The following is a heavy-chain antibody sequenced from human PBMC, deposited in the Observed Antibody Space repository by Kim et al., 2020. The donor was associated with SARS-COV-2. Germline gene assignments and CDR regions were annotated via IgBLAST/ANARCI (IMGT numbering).Heavy chain of an antibody. CDR1: GFSFSTYW. J-gene: IGHJ5*02. Sequence: GGSLRLSCAASGFSFSTYWMHWVRQDPGKGLVWVSRVDRYGGRTTYADSVEGRFTISRDNAKNTLYLQMNSLRVEDTAVYYCATSRPRIVGTLRFDPWGRGTLVTVSS. CDR3: ATSRPRIVGTLRFDP. V-gene: IGHV3-74*03. D-gene: IGHD6-13*01. CDR2: VDRYGGRT.